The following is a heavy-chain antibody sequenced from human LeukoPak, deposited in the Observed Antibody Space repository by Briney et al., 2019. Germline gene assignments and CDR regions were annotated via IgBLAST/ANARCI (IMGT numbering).Heavy chain of an antibody. Sequence: QPGGSLRLSCAASGFTFSSYAMSWVRQAPGKGLEWVSSITGSGGSTYYADSVKGRFTISRDNSKNALYLQMNSLRAEDTAVYYCAKFPSRTRVDYWGQGTLVTVSS. J-gene: IGHJ4*02. CDR1: GFTFSSYA. CDR3: AKFPSRTRVDY. CDR2: ITGSGGST. D-gene: IGHD2-2*01. V-gene: IGHV3-23*01.